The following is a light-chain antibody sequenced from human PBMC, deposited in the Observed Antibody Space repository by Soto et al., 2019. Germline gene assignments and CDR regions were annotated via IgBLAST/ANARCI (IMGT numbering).Light chain of an antibody. CDR3: QQYDTSPIT. V-gene: IGKV3-20*01. Sequence: EIVLTQSPGTLSLSPGERATLSCRASQSVSSNYLAWYQQTPGQAPRLLISSASSRATGIPDRFSGGGSGTDFTLTISRLEPEDVAVYYCQQYDTSPITFGQGTRLEIK. CDR1: QSVSSNY. J-gene: IGKJ5*01. CDR2: SAS.